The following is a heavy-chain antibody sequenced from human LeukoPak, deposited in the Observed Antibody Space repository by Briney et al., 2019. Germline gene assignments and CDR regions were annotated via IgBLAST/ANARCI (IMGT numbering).Heavy chain of an antibody. CDR1: GYSFTSYW. CDR2: IYPGDSDT. Sequence: GESLKISCKGSGYSFTSYWIGWVRQLPGKGLEWMGIIYPGDSDTRYSPSFQGQVTISADKSITTAYLQWSSLKASDTAMYFCARRGGSYLDAFDIWGQGTMVAVSS. J-gene: IGHJ3*02. D-gene: IGHD1-26*01. CDR3: ARRGGSYLDAFDI. V-gene: IGHV5-51*01.